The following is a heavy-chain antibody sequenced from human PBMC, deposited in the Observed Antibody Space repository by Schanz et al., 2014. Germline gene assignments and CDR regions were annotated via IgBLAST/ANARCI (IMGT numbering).Heavy chain of an antibody. CDR3: ARKTDSSGTGDY. CDR2: IYSGGDT. D-gene: IGHD6-19*01. J-gene: IGHJ4*02. V-gene: IGHV3-66*01. CDR1: GFSVSSNF. Sequence: VQLVESGGGVVQPGTSLRLSCAASGFSVSSNFMTWVRQAPGKGLEWVSLIYSGGDTNYAGSVKGRFTISRDGSKNTLYLQMNSLRAEDTAVYYCARKTDSSGTGDYWGQGTLVTVSS.